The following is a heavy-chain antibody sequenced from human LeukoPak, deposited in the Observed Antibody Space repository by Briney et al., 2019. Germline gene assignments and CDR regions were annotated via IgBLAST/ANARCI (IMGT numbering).Heavy chain of an antibody. CDR2: IKQDGSEK. V-gene: IGHV3-7*05. D-gene: IGHD6-13*01. J-gene: IGHJ6*02. Sequence: GGSPRLSCAASGFTFSSYWMSWVRQAPGKGLEWVANIKQDGSEKYYVDSVKGRFTISRDNAKNSLYLQMNSLRAEDTAVYYCARPHSSSSQEGMDVWGQGTTVTVSS. CDR1: GFTFSSYW. CDR3: ARPHSSSSQEGMDV.